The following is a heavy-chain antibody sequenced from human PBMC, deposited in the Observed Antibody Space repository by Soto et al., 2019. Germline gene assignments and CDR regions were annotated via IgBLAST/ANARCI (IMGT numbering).Heavy chain of an antibody. CDR2: ISYDGSNK. D-gene: IGHD3-22*01. CDR3: ARVLLKMIVVVPIDY. J-gene: IGHJ4*02. V-gene: IGHV3-30-3*01. CDR1: GFTFSSYA. Sequence: PGGSLRLSCAASGFTFSSYAMHWVRQAPGKGLEWVAVISYDGSNKYYADSVKGRFTISRDNSKNTLYLQMNSLRAEDTAVYYCARVLLKMIVVVPIDYWGQGT.